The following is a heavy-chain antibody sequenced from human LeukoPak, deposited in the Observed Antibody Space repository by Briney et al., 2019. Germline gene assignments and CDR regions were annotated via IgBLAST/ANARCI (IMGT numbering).Heavy chain of an antibody. CDR1: GVSVTRNGYY. D-gene: IGHD2-2*01. V-gene: IGHV4-61*08. CDR3: ARDCSSTSCYGLDV. CDR2: IYYNGNT. J-gene: IGHJ6*02. Sequence: SETLSLTCIVSGVSVTRNGYYWTWIRQPPGKELEWIGNIYYNGNTQYNPSLKSRLTVPLDTTRNQFSLKLSSVTAADTAVYYCARDCSSTSCYGLDVWGQGTTVTVSS.